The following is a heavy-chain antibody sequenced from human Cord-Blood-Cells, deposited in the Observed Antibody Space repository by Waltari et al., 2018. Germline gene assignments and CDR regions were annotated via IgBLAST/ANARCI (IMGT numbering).Heavy chain of an antibody. CDR3: ARDRAARYCSSTSCYDAFDI. V-gene: IGHV1-69*01. CDR1: GGTFSSYA. J-gene: IGHJ3*02. CDR2: IIPIFGTE. Sequence: QVQLVQSGAEVKKPGSSVKVSCKASGGTFSSYAISWVRQAPGQGLEWMGGIIPIFGTENYAQKCQGRVTITADESTSTAYMELSSLRSEDTAVYYCARDRAARYCSSTSCYDAFDIWGQGTMVTVSS. D-gene: IGHD2-2*01.